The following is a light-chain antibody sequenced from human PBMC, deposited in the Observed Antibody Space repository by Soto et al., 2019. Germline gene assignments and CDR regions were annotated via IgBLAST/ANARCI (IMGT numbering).Light chain of an antibody. Sequence: DIVMTQSPDSLAVSLGERATINCKSSQSVLYSSNNKNYLAWYQQKPGQPPKLLIYWASTRESGVPDRFSGSGSATDFTLTISSLQAEDVAVYYCQQYYSTLLYTFGQRTKLEIK. CDR1: QSVLYSSNNKNY. CDR2: WAS. V-gene: IGKV4-1*01. J-gene: IGKJ2*01. CDR3: QQYYSTLLYT.